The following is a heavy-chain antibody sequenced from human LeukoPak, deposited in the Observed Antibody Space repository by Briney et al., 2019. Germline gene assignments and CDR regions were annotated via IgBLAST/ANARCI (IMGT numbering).Heavy chain of an antibody. V-gene: IGHV3-30*02. J-gene: IGHJ3*02. CDR1: GFTFSSYG. Sequence: GGSLRLSCAASGFTFSSYGMHWVRQAPGKGLEWVAFIRYDGSNKYYADSVKGRFTISRDNAKNSLYLQMNSLRAEDTAVYYCARAMTTVTTLGQVDAFDIWGQGTMVTVSS. CDR3: ARAMTTVTTLGQVDAFDI. D-gene: IGHD4-17*01. CDR2: IRYDGSNK.